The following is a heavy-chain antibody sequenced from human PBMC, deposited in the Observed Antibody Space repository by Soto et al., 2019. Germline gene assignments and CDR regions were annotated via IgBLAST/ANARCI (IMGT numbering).Heavy chain of an antibody. V-gene: IGHV3-9*01. J-gene: IGHJ4*02. CDR1: GFTFDDYA. Sequence: EVQLVESGGGLVQPGRSLRLSCAASGFTFDDYAMHWVRQAPGXXXXXVSGISWNSGSIGYAXSVKGRFTIXRDXXXXXXXXXXXXXXXXXXXXXXXXXXXXXXXXXXXXDYWGQGTLVTVSS. CDR2: ISWNSGSI. CDR3: XXXXXXXXXXXXXDY.